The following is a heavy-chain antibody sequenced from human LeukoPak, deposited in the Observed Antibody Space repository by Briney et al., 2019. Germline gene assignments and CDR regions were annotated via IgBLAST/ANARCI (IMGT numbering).Heavy chain of an antibody. CDR2: ITGNGVKT. D-gene: IGHD2-2*01. V-gene: IGHV3-23*01. CDR1: GFTFSRYY. J-gene: IGHJ6*02. Sequence: GGSLRLSCAASGFTFSRYYMSWVRQTPGKGLEWVSGITGNGVKTFYADSVKGRFTISRDNSKKTVDLQMNSLRVEDTAIFYCAKIVVPAAYYFYGMDVWGQGTTVTVSS. CDR3: AKIVVPAAYYFYGMDV.